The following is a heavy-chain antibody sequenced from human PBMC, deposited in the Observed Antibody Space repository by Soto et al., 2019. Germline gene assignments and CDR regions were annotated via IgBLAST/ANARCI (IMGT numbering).Heavy chain of an antibody. CDR2: IIPIFGTA. Sequence: QVQLVQSGAEVKKPGSSVKVSCKASGGTFSSYAISWVRQAPGQGLEWMGGIIPIFGTANYAQKFQGRVTITADESTSKADVELSSLRSEDTAVYYCARVGEAAAGLRGAGYYYYGMDVWGQGTTVTVSS. J-gene: IGHJ6*02. CDR1: GGTFSSYA. CDR3: ARVGEAAAGLRGAGYYYYGMDV. D-gene: IGHD6-13*01. V-gene: IGHV1-69*01.